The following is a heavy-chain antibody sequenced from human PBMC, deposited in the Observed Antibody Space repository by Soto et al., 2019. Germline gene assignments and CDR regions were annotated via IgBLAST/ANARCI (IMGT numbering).Heavy chain of an antibody. CDR2: ISGSGGST. V-gene: IGHV3-23*01. J-gene: IGHJ6*02. CDR3: AKDGMHGSGSYYIYGMDV. Sequence: GGSLRLSCAASGFTFSSYAMSWVRQAPGKGLEWVSAISGSGGSTYYEDSVKGRFTISRDNAKNTLYLQMNSLRAEDTAVYYCAKDGMHGSGSYYIYGMDVWGQGTTVTVSS. D-gene: IGHD3-10*01. CDR1: GFTFSSYA.